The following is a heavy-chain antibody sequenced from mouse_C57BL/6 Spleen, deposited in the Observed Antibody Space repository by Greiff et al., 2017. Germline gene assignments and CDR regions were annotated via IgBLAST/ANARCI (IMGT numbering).Heavy chain of an antibody. D-gene: IGHD1-1*01. J-gene: IGHJ2*01. CDR3: ARAHYYGSSYFDY. CDR2: ISDGGSYT. V-gene: IGHV5-4*03. CDR1: GFTFSSYA. Sequence: EVKLMESGGGLVKPGGSLKLSCAASGFTFSSYAMSWVRQTPEKRLEWVATISDGGSYTYYPDNVKGRFTISRDNAKNNLYLQMSHLKSEDTAMYYCARAHYYGSSYFDYWGQGTTLTVSS.